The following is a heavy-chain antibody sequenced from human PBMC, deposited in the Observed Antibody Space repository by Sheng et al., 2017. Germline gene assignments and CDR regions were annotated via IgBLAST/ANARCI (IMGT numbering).Heavy chain of an antibody. CDR1: GFIFSDYY. CDR3: ARAPWDFYGMTVVVSYFDY. D-gene: IGHD3-22*01. J-gene: IGHJ4*02. CDR2: ISSSGSAI. V-gene: IGHV3-11*04. Sequence: QVQLVDSGGDLVKPGGSLRLSCAASGFIFSDYYMSWIRQAPGKGLECVAYISSSGSAIYYADSVKGRFTISRDNAKNSLYLQINSLRVEDTAVYYCARAPWDFYGMTVVVSYFDYWGQGTLVTVSS.